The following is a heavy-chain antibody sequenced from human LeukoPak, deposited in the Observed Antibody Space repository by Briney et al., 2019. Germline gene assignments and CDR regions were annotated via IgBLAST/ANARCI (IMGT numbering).Heavy chain of an antibody. V-gene: IGHV3-43*02. J-gene: IGHJ5*02. CDR3: AKDGFFGIAGNWFDP. Sequence: GGSLRFSCAAPGFTFDDYAMHWVRQAPGKGLEWVSLISGDGGSTYYADSVKGRFTISRDNSKNSLYLQMNSLRTEDTALYYCAKDGFFGIAGNWFDPWGQGTLVTVSS. CDR1: GFTFDDYA. CDR2: ISGDGGST. D-gene: IGHD6-13*01.